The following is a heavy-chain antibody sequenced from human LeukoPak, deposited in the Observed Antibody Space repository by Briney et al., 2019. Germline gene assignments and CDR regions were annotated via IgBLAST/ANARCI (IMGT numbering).Heavy chain of an antibody. D-gene: IGHD3-3*01. CDR2: TNNRGRT. J-gene: IGHJ3*02. CDR1: GGSFSGYY. Sequence: SETLSLACAVHGGSFSGYYWRWIRQPAGKGLEWIGETNNRGRTYYYSSLRSRVTISVDTSKNQFSLKLSSVTAADTAVYYCARHGSGYYRIDAFDIWGQGTMVTVSS. CDR3: ARHGSGYYRIDAFDI. V-gene: IGHV4-34*01.